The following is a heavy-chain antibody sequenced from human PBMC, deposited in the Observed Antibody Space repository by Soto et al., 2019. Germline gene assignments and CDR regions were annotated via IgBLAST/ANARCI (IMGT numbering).Heavy chain of an antibody. D-gene: IGHD3-10*01. V-gene: IGHV1-69*13. J-gene: IGHJ5*02. Sequence: ASVKVSCKASGGTFSSYAISWVRQAPGQGLEWMGGIIPIFGTANYAQKFQGRVTITADESTSTAYMELSSLRSEDTAVYYCGARTEYNWFDPWGQGTLVTVSS. CDR3: GARTEYNWFDP. CDR2: IIPIFGTA. CDR1: GGTFSSYA.